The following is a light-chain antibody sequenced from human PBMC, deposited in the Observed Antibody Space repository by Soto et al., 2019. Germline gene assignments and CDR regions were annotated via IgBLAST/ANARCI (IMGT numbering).Light chain of an antibody. CDR2: DTS. J-gene: IGKJ1*01. Sequence: EVVMTQSPATLSVSPGEGATLSCRASRGIGDTLAWYQHKPGQTPRLLIYDTSTRATGVPARFSGSRSGTEFTLTVSRLELEDFAVYFCHQYGTSPQTFGQGTKVDIK. V-gene: IGKV3-15*01. CDR3: HQYGTSPQT. CDR1: RGIGDT.